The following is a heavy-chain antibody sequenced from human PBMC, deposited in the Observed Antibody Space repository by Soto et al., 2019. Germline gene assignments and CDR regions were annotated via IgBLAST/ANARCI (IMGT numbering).Heavy chain of an antibody. V-gene: IGHV1-69*02. CDR2: IFPLTDIP. CDR1: GGTFRNYP. D-gene: IGHD3-16*02. J-gene: IGHJ4*02. CDR3: ARGPFVVLNCFES. Sequence: QVQLVQSGTEVKKPGSSVKVSCKASGGTFRNYPINWVRQAPGQGLEWMGSIFPLTDIPDYAQNFQARLTIRADNTTRTAYMALVSLTSDETAMYFCARGPFVVLNCFESCCQGSLVTVSS.